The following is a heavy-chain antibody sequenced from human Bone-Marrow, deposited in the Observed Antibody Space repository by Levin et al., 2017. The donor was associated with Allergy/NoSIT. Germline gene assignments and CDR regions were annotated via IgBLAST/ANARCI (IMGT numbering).Heavy chain of an antibody. D-gene: IGHD5-12*01. CDR3: ARLDGYNFDS. J-gene: IGHJ4*02. Sequence: RSSETLSLTCTVSNASIGRGGYYWSWIRQHPGKGLEHIGYISHRGNTYYNPSLKSRLTMSLDTSNNQFSLNLISVTAADTAIYYCARLDGYNFDSWGQGTPVIVSS. V-gene: IGHV4-31*03. CDR1: NASIGRGGYY. CDR2: ISHRGNT.